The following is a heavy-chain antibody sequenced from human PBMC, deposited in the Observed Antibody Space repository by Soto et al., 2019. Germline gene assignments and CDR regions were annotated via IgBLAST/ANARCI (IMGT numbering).Heavy chain of an antibody. Sequence: SETLSLTCTVSGGSISSSSYYWGWIRQPPGKGLEWIGSIYYSGSTYYNPSLKSRVTISVDTSKNQFSLKLSSVTAADTAVYYCARQLTHYYGSGSYYWKGLASVGECEYWGQGTLVTVSS. J-gene: IGHJ4*02. CDR1: GGSISSSSYY. CDR2: IYYSGST. V-gene: IGHV4-39*01. CDR3: ARQLTHYYGSGSYYWKGLASVGECEY. D-gene: IGHD3-10*01.